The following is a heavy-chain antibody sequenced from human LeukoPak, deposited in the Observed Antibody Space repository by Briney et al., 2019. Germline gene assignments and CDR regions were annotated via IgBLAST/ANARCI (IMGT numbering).Heavy chain of an antibody. CDR1: GDSVSSNSAA. J-gene: IGHJ4*02. CDR3: ARDGRFSSASDFDS. V-gene: IGHV6-1*01. Sequence: SQTLSLTCAISGDSVSSNSAAWNWIRQSPSRGLEWLGSTYYRSKWYNDYAVSVKSRIIINPDTSKNQFSLQPNSVTPEDTAVYYCARDGRFSSASDFDSWGQGTLVTVSS. D-gene: IGHD2-15*01. CDR2: TYYRSKWYN.